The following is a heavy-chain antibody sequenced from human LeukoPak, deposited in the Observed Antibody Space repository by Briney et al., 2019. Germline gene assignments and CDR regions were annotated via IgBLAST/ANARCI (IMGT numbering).Heavy chain of an antibody. V-gene: IGHV3-23*01. CDR2: ISGSGGST. CDR3: AKGVTGTTY. D-gene: IGHD1-20*01. CDR1: GLTFSSYA. J-gene: IGHJ4*02. Sequence: PGRCLRLSCAASGLTFSSYAMSWVRQAPRKGLEGVSAISGSGGSTYYADSVEGRFTISRDNSKNTLYLQMNSLRAAATAVYCCAKGVTGTTYWGQGTLVTVTS.